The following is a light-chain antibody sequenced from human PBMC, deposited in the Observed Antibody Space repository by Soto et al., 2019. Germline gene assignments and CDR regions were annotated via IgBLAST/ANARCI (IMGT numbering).Light chain of an antibody. CDR2: RAS. J-gene: IGKJ5*01. CDR1: QSVSSN. CDR3: QQYNIWRPIT. V-gene: IGKV3-15*01. Sequence: ETVMTQSPDTLSLSPGESATLSCRASQSVSSNLAWYQRRPGQAPRLLIYRASTRAPGIQAWFSGSGSGTEFTLTISSLPSEDFTVYYCQQYNIWRPITFGQGTRLEIK.